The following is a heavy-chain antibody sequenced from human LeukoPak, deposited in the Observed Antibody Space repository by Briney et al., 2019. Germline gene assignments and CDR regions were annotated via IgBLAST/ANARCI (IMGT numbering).Heavy chain of an antibody. V-gene: IGHV4-38-2*02. J-gene: IGHJ5*02. CDR1: GYSISSGYY. CDR3: ATREEGIASDP. Sequence: SETLSLTCTVSGYSISSGYYWGWIRQPPGKGLEWIGSMYHSGSTYYNPSLKSRVTISVDTSKNQFSLKLSSVTAADTAVYYCATREEGIASDPWGQGTLVTVSS. D-gene: IGHD6-13*01. CDR2: MYHSGST.